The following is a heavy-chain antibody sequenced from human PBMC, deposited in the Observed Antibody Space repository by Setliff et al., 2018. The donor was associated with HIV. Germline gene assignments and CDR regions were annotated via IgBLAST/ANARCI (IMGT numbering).Heavy chain of an antibody. CDR2: INPNTGGT. V-gene: IGHV1-2*04. CDR1: GYTFTGYY. CDR3: ARGRTTSSYYNFWSAYNSTMDV. D-gene: IGHD3-3*01. Sequence: ASVKVSCKASGYTFTGYYIHWVRQAPGQGLEWMGWINPNTGGTDYAQKFQGWVTMTSETSISTAYMELRRLKSDDAAVYYCARGRTTSSYYNFWSAYNSTMDVWGHGTTVTVSS. J-gene: IGHJ6*02.